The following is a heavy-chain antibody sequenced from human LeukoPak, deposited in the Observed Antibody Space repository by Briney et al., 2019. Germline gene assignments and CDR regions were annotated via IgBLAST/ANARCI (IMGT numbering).Heavy chain of an antibody. CDR3: ASHCSSTSCYARVRWFDP. CDR1: GGSISSSSYY. Sequence: PSETLSLTCTVSGGSISSSSYYWGWIRQPPGKGLEWIGSIYYSGITYYNPSLKSRVTISVDTSKNQFSLKLSSVTAADTAVYYCASHCSSTSCYARVRWFDPWGQGTLVTVSS. CDR2: IYYSGIT. V-gene: IGHV4-39*01. J-gene: IGHJ5*02. D-gene: IGHD2-2*01.